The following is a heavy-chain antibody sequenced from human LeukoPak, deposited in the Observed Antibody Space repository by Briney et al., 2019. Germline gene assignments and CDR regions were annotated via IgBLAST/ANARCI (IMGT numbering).Heavy chain of an antibody. CDR2: ISPDNGGT. V-gene: IGHV1-2*02. CDR3: ARQGGLGVAATPDS. Sequence: ASVKVSCKASGYTFTGYYMHWVRQAPGQGREWMGWISPDNGGTYYAQKFQGRVTMTRDTSISTAYMELASLSSDDTAVYYCARQGGLGVAATPDSWGQGTQVTVSS. J-gene: IGHJ4*02. CDR1: GYTFTGYY. D-gene: IGHD6-13*01.